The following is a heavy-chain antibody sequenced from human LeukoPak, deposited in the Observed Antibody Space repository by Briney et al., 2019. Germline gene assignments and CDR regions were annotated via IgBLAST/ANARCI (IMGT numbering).Heavy chain of an antibody. J-gene: IGHJ6*02. V-gene: IGHV4-59*01. CDR3: ARDLGRYYGMDV. CDR2: IYYSGST. Sequence: PSETLSLTCTVSGDSISSYYWGWIRQPPGKGLEWIGSIYYSGSTNYNPSLKSRVTISVDTSKNQFSLKLSSVTAADTAVYYCARDLGRYYGMDVWGQGTTVTVSS. CDR1: GDSISSYY.